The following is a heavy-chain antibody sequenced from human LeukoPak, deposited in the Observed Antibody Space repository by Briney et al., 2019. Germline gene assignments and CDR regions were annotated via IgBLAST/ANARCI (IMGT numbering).Heavy chain of an antibody. V-gene: IGHV3-30*03. J-gene: IGHJ5*02. CDR3: ARDPLYSSSSSWRGRNWFDP. D-gene: IGHD6-6*01. CDR1: GFTFSSYG. Sequence: GGSLRLSCAASGFTFSSYGMHWVRQAPGKGLEWVAVISYGGSNKYYADSVKGRFTISRDNSKNTLYLQMNSLRAEDTAVYYCARDPLYSSSSSWRGRNWFDPWGQGTLVTVSS. CDR2: ISYGGSNK.